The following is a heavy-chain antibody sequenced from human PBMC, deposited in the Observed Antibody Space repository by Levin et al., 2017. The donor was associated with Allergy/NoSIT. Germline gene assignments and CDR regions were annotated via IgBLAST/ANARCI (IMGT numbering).Heavy chain of an antibody. CDR1: GGTFSSYA. J-gene: IGHJ4*02. D-gene: IGHD5-12*01. Sequence: ASVKVSCKASGGTFSSYAISWVRQAPGQGLEWMGRIIPILGIANYAQKFQGRVTITADKSTSTAYMELSSLRSEDTAVYYCARDRGGYAGHYDYWGQGTLVTVSS. CDR3: ARDRGGYAGHYDY. V-gene: IGHV1-69*04. CDR2: IIPILGIA.